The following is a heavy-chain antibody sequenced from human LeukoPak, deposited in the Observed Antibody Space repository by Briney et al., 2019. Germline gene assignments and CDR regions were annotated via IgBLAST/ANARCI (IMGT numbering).Heavy chain of an antibody. J-gene: IGHJ5*02. V-gene: IGHV1-69*04. D-gene: IGHD3-22*01. CDR3: ARDLYDSSGYYWDWFDP. CDR2: IIPNLGIA. CDR1: GCTFSSFA. Sequence: GASVRVSCKASGCTFSSFAISWVRQAPGQGLEWVGRIIPNLGIANYAQNFQGRITITADKSTSTAYMELSSLRSEDTAVYYCARDLYDSSGYYWDWFDPWGQGTLVTVSS.